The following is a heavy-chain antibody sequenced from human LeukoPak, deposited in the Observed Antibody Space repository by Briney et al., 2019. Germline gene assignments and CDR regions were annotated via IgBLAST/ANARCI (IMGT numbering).Heavy chain of an antibody. CDR3: VKESGPYGAFDI. V-gene: IGHV3-21*01. J-gene: IGHJ3*02. Sequence: GGSLRLSCAASGFTFSSYSMNWVRQAPGKGLEWVSSISSSSSYIYYADSVKGRFTISRDNSKSTLPLQMNSLSAEDTAVYYCVKESGPYGAFDIWGQGTMVTVSS. CDR1: GFTFSSYS. CDR2: ISSSSSYI. D-gene: IGHD4-17*01.